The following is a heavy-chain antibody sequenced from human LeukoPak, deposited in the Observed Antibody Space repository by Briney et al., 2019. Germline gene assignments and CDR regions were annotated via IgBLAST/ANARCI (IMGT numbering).Heavy chain of an antibody. V-gene: IGHV3-15*01. J-gene: IGHJ4*02. CDR2: IKSKTDGGTT. D-gene: IGHD1-26*01. CDR1: GFTFSNAW. CDR3: TTESSISNIVGATHFDY. Sequence: GGSLRLSCAASGFTFSNAWMSWVRQAPGKGLEWVGRIKSKTDGGTTDYAAPVKGRFTISRDDSKNALYLQMNSLKTEDTAVYYCTTESSISNIVGATHFDYWGQGTLVTVSS.